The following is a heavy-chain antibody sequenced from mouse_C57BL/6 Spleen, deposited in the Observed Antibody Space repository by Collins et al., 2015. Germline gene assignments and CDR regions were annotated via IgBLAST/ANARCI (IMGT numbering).Heavy chain of an antibody. D-gene: IGHD1-1*01. Sequence: DVQLQDRGPGLVKPSQSLSLTCTVTGYSITSDYAWNWIRQFPGNKLEWMGYISYSGSTSYNPSLKSRISITRDTSKNQFFLQLNSVTTEDTATYYCARSRLRYLVAYWGQGTLVTVSA. J-gene: IGHJ3*01. CDR1: GYSITSDYA. CDR3: ARSRLRYLVAY. V-gene: IGHV3-2*02. CDR2: ISYSGST.